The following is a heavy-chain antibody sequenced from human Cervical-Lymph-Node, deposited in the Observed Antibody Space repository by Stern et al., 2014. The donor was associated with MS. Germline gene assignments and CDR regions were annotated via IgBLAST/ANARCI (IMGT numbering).Heavy chain of an antibody. Sequence: DQLVESGGGVVQPGRSLRLSCAASGFTFSRYGMYWVRQAPGKGLGWGAVVWYDGSNEYYADSVRGRFTISRDNSKNTLYLQMNSLRAEDTAVYYCARDGYCSGGSCYSYYDYWGQGTLVTVSS. CDR3: ARDGYCSGGSCYSYYDY. V-gene: IGHV3-33*01. CDR1: GFTFSRYG. CDR2: VWYDGSNE. D-gene: IGHD2-15*01. J-gene: IGHJ4*02.